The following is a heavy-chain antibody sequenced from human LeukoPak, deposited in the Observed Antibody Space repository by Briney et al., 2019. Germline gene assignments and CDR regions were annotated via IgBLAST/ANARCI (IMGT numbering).Heavy chain of an antibody. D-gene: IGHD2-15*01. CDR1: GGSISSYY. Sequence: PSETLSLTCTVSGGSISSYYWGWIRQPPGKGLEWIGSIYHSGSTYYNPSLKSRVTISVDTSKNQFSLKLSSVTAADTAVYYCARDSLVVVATIDYWGQGTLVTVSS. CDR3: ARDSLVVVATIDY. V-gene: IGHV4-38-2*02. CDR2: IYHSGST. J-gene: IGHJ4*02.